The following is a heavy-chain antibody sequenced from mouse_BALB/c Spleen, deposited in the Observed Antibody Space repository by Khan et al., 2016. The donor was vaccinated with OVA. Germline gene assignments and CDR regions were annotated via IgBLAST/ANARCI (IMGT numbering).Heavy chain of an antibody. CDR1: GFSLHSYG. J-gene: IGHJ4*01. D-gene: IGHD1-1*01. CDR2: LWGDGST. Sequence: QVQLKQSGPGLVAPSQSLSITCTVSGFSLHSYGVSWVRQPPGQGLEWLGVLWGDGSTNYHSTLISQLIIRKDNSKSQVFLKLNSLQTDDTATYYCAKFTPDYYSMDYWGQGTSVTVSS. CDR3: AKFTPDYYSMDY. V-gene: IGHV2-3*01.